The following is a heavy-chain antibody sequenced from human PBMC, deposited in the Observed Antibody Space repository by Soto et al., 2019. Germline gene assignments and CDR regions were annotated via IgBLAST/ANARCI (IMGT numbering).Heavy chain of an antibody. CDR2: ISSDGRNT. Sequence: QVQLVESGGGVVQPGRSLRLSCAASGFTFSTYGMHWVRQAPGKGLEWVAVISSDGRNTYYADSVKGRFTISRDNSKTTLYLQMNSLRTEDTAAYYCAKDQGWGRLLAYGIDVWGQGTTVTVSS. CDR1: GFTFSTYG. J-gene: IGHJ6*02. D-gene: IGHD3-3*01. CDR3: AKDQGWGRLLAYGIDV. V-gene: IGHV3-30*18.